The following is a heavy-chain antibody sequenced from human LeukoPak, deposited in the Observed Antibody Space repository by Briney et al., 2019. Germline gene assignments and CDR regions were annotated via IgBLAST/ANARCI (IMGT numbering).Heavy chain of an antibody. D-gene: IGHD2/OR15-2a*01. CDR3: VSFYETY. V-gene: IGHV3-74*01. CDR2: INSDGSWT. Sequence: GGSLRLSCAASGNYWMHWVRQVPGQGLVWVSHINSDGSWTSYADSVKGRFTISKDNAKNTVYLQMNSLRAEDTAVYYCVSFYETYWGRGTLVTVSS. CDR1: GNYW. J-gene: IGHJ4*02.